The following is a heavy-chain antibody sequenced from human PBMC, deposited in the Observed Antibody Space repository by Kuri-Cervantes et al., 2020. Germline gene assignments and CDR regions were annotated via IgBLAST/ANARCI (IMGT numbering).Heavy chain of an antibody. CDR3: ARVLSVGELPLGGGWFDP. J-gene: IGHJ5*02. D-gene: IGHD1-26*01. V-gene: IGHV1-24*01. CDR2: FDPEDGET. Sequence: ASVKVSCKVSGYTLAELSMHWVRQAPGKGLEWMGGFDPEDGETIYAQKFQGRVTMTEDTSTDTAYMELSSLRSEDTAVYYCARVLSVGELPLGGGWFDPWGQGTLVTVSS. CDR1: GYTLAELS.